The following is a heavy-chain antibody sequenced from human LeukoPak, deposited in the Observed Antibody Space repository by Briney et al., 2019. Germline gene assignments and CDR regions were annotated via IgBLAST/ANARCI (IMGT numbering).Heavy chain of an antibody. J-gene: IGHJ4*02. CDR1: GFTFSSYA. Sequence: PGGSLRLSCAASGFTFSSYAMSGVRQAPGKGLEWVSAISGSGGSTYYADSVKGRFTISRDNSKNTLYLQMNSLRAEDTAVYYCAKVGGYSSNYYFDYWGQGTLVTVSS. CDR2: ISGSGGST. V-gene: IGHV3-23*01. D-gene: IGHD5-18*01. CDR3: AKVGGYSSNYYFDY.